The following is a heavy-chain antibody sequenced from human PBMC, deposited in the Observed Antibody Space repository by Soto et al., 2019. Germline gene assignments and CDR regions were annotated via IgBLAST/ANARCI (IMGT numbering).Heavy chain of an antibody. CDR2: IHYSGST. CDR3: ARDFAYFDS. Sequence: PSETLSLTCTVSGGSVTSGSYYWSWIRQPPGKGLEWIGYIHYSGSTSYNPSLKSRVSISMDTSKNQFSLNLDSVTAADTAVYFCARDFAYFDSWGQGTLVTVSS. J-gene: IGHJ4*02. V-gene: IGHV4-61*01. D-gene: IGHD3-3*01. CDR1: GGSVTSGSYY.